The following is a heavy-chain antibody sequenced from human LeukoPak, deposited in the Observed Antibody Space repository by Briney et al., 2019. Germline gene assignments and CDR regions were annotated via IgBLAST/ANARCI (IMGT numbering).Heavy chain of an antibody. D-gene: IGHD6-19*01. CDR3: AKDVAAKWGYFDY. J-gene: IGHJ4*02. CDR1: GFTFSSYG. Sequence: QPGRSLRLSCAASGFTFSSYGMHWVRQAPGKGLEWVAVIWYDGSNKYYADSVRGRFTISRDNSKNTLYLQMNSLRAEDTAVYYCAKDVAAKWGYFDYWGQGTLVTVSS. V-gene: IGHV3-33*06. CDR2: IWYDGSNK.